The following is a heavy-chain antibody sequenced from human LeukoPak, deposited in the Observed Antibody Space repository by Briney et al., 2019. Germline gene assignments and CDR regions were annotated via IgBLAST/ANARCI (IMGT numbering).Heavy chain of an antibody. Sequence: GGSLRLSCTASGFNFGDYAMSWFRQAPGKGLEWVAVISYDGSNKYYADSVKGRFTISRDNSKNTLYLQMNSLRAEDTAVYYCAKDKIYDSSGYYSGYFDYWGQGTLVTVSS. CDR1: GFNFGDYA. D-gene: IGHD3-22*01. CDR2: ISYDGSNK. J-gene: IGHJ4*02. CDR3: AKDKIYDSSGYYSGYFDY. V-gene: IGHV3-30*04.